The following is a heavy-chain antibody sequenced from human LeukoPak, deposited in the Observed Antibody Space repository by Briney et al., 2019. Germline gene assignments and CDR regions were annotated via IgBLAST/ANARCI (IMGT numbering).Heavy chain of an antibody. D-gene: IGHD3-22*01. CDR2: IWYDGSNK. CDR1: GFTFSSYG. Sequence: PGGSLRLSCAASGFTFSSYGMHWVRQAPRKGLEWVAVIWYDGSNKYYADSVKGRFTISRDNSKNTLYLQMNSLRAEDTAVYYCARDSDYYDSSGYPIYYFDYWGQGTLVTVSS. CDR3: ARDSDYYDSSGYPIYYFDY. V-gene: IGHV3-33*01. J-gene: IGHJ4*02.